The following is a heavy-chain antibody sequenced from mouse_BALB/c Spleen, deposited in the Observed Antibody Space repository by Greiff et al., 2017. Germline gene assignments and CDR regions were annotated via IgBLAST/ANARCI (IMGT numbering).Heavy chain of an antibody. CDR3: ARSGVISYAMDY. CDR1: GFTFSSFG. Sequence: DVMLVESGGGLVQPGGSRKLSCAASGFTFSSFGMHWVRQAPEKGLEWVAYISSGSSTIYYADTVKGRFTISRDNPKNTLFLQMTSLRSEDTAMYYCARSGVISYAMDYWGQGTSVTVSS. CDR2: ISSGSSTI. D-gene: IGHD2-13*01. V-gene: IGHV5-17*02. J-gene: IGHJ4*01.